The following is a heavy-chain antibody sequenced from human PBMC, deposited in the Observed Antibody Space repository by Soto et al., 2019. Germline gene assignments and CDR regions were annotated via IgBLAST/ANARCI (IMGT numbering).Heavy chain of an antibody. Sequence: QVQLVESGGGVVQPGRSLRLSCAASGFTFSSYAMHWVRQAPGKGLEWVAVISYDGSNKYYADSVKGRFTISRDNSKNTLYLQMNSLRAEDTAVYYCASLLWIGELLDFDYWGQGTLVTVSS. J-gene: IGHJ4*02. V-gene: IGHV3-30-3*01. D-gene: IGHD3-10*01. CDR2: ISYDGSNK. CDR1: GFTFSSYA. CDR3: ASLLWIGELLDFDY.